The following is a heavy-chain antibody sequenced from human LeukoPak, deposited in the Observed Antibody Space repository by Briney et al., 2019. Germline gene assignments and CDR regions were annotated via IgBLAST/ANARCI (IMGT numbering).Heavy chain of an antibody. CDR1: GFTFSNYW. D-gene: IGHD2-15*01. J-gene: IGHJ4*02. CDR2: IYSGGST. Sequence: GGSLRLSCGASGFTFSNYWMSWARQAPGKGLEWVSVIYSGGSTYYADSVKGRFTISRDNSKNTLYLQMNSLRAEDTAVYYCAREVGYFDYWGQGTLVTVSS. V-gene: IGHV3-53*01. CDR3: AREVGYFDY.